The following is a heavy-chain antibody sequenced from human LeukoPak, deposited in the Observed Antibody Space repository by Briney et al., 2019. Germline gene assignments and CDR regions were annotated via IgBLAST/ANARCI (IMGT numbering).Heavy chain of an antibody. V-gene: IGHV1-24*01. J-gene: IGHJ6*02. CDR1: GYTLTELP. Sequence: GASVKVSCKVSGYTLTELPMHWVRQAPGKGLEWMGGFDPEDGETIYAQKFQGRVTMTEDTSTDTAYMELSSLRSEDTAVYYCATSIHYCSGGSCYSYYYGMDVWGQGTTVTVSS. D-gene: IGHD2-15*01. CDR2: FDPEDGET. CDR3: ATSIHYCSGGSCYSYYYGMDV.